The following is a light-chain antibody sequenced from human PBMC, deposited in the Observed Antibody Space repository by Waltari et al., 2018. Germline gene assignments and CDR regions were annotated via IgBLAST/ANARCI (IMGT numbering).Light chain of an antibody. Sequence: QSVLTQPHSTSGPPGQRVTISCSGRSSNIGSNTVNWYQQLPGTAPKLLIYSNEHRPSRFPYRFSGSKSGTSASLAISGLQSEDDADYYCAAWDDSLNGWVFGGGTKLTVL. CDR3: AAWDDSLNGWV. J-gene: IGLJ3*02. CDR2: SNE. V-gene: IGLV1-44*01. CDR1: SSNIGSNT.